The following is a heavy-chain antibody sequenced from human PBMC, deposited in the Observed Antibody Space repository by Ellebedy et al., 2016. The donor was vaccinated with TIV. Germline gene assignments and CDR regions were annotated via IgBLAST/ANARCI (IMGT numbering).Heavy chain of an antibody. CDR3: AREFLGRGPGGEFDF. CDR2: INPNSGGT. V-gene: IGHV1-2*02. CDR1: GYTFTGYY. D-gene: IGHD3-10*01. Sequence: AASVKVSCKASGYTFTGYYMHWVRQAPGQGLEWMGWINPNSGGTNYAQKFQGRVTMTRDTSISTAYLALSGLRSDDTAAYYCAREFLGRGPGGEFDFWGQGTLVTVSS. J-gene: IGHJ4*02.